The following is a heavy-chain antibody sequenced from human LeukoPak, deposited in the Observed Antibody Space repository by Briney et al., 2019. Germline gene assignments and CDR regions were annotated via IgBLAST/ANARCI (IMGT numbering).Heavy chain of an antibody. J-gene: IGHJ4*02. D-gene: IGHD3-22*01. CDR1: GYTFTSYG. CDR3: ARGFRYYDSSGYYYDGGDY. CDR2: ISAYNGNT. V-gene: IGHV1-18*01. Sequence: ASVKVSCKASGYTFTSYGISWVRQAPGQGLEWMGWISAYNGNTNYAQKLQGRVTMTTDTSTSTAYMELRSLRSDDTAVYYCARGFRYYDSSGYYYDGGDYWGQGTLVTVSS.